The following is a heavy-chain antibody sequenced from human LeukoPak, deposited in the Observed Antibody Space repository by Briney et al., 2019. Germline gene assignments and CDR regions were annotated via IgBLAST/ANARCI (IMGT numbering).Heavy chain of an antibody. CDR3: ARVLPHSDPLDY. J-gene: IGHJ4*02. V-gene: IGHV3-48*03. Sequence: PGGSLRLSCAASGFTFSSYEMNWVRQAPGKGLEWVSYISSSGSTIYYADSVKGRFTIPRDNAKNSLYLQMNSLRAEDTAVYYCARVLPHSDPLDYWGQGTLVTVSS. CDR1: GFTFSSYE. CDR2: ISSSGSTI. D-gene: IGHD2-15*01.